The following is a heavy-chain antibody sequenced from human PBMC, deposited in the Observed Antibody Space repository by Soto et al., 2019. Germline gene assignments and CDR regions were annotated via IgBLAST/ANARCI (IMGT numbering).Heavy chain of an antibody. J-gene: IGHJ4*02. Sequence: GGSLRLSCAASGFTFSSFWMSWVRQAPGKGLEWVANIKQDGSEKKYVDSVKGRFTISRDNAKNSLYLQMNSLRAEDTAVYYCSTDGTNYGSFDYWGQGALVTVSS. V-gene: IGHV3-7*03. CDR2: IKQDGSEK. CDR1: GFTFSSFW. CDR3: STDGTNYGSFDY. D-gene: IGHD1-1*01.